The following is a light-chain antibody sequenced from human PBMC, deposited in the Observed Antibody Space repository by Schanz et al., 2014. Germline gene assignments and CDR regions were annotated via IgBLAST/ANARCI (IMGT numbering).Light chain of an antibody. CDR3: QQYNTYSPWT. CDR2: QAS. V-gene: IGKV1-5*03. J-gene: IGKJ1*01. CDR1: QSISAW. Sequence: DIQMTQSPSTLSASVGDRVTITCRASQSISAWLAWYQQKPGKAPNLLIYQASFLQSGVPSRFSGSGSGTEFTLTISSLQPDDFATYSCQQYNTYSPWTFGQGTKVEIK.